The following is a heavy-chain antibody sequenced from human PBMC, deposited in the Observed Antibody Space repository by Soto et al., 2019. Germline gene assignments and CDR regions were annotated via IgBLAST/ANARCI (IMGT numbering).Heavy chain of an antibody. CDR2: INTDGLS. CDR3: ERVPVAVAATEDYYGLDV. V-gene: IGHV4-4*07. CDR1: GVSITSYY. J-gene: IGHJ6*02. Sequence: SETLSLTCSVSGVSITSYYWSWIRQSAGGGLEWMGRINTDGLSTYSPSFKSRLTMSLDTSKNQVSLRLISVTAADTAVYFCERVPVAVAATEDYYGLDVWGQGTTVTVSS. D-gene: IGHD2-15*01.